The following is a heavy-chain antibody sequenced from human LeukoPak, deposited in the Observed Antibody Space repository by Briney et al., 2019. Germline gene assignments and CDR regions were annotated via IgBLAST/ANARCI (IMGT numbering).Heavy chain of an antibody. V-gene: IGHV4-34*01. J-gene: IGHJ4*02. D-gene: IGHD5-12*01. CDR1: GGPFSGYY. CDR2: INHSGST. CDR3: ARINVDIVATINFDY. Sequence: SETLSLTCAVYGGPFSGYYWSWIRQPPGKGLEWIGEINHSGSTNYNPSLKSRVTISVDTSKNQFSLKLSSVTAADTAVYYCARINVDIVATINFDYWGQGTLVTVSS.